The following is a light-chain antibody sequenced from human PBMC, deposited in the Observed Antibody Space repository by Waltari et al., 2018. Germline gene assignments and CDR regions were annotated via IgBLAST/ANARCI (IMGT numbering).Light chain of an antibody. J-gene: IGKJ3*01. V-gene: IGKV1-5*03. CDR3: QKYDSVPLT. Sequence: DIQMTQSPSTLSASVGDRVTITCRASQSISSWLAWYQQKPGKAPKLLIYKASSLESGVPSRFSGSGSGTEFTLTISSLQPDDFATYYCQKYDSVPLTFGPGTKVDIK. CDR2: KAS. CDR1: QSISSW.